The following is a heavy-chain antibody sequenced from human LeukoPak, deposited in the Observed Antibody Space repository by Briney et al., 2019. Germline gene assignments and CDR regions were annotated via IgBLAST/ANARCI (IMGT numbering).Heavy chain of an antibody. CDR3: ARDQTTVSWFDP. V-gene: IGHV3-20*04. Sequence: PGGSLRLSCAASGFTFDDYGMSWVRQAPGKGLEWVSGINWNGGSTGYADSVKGRFTISRDNAKNSLYLQMNSLRAEDTASYYCARDQTTVSWFDPWGQGTLVTVSS. CDR2: INWNGGST. D-gene: IGHD4-17*01. CDR1: GFTFDDYG. J-gene: IGHJ5*02.